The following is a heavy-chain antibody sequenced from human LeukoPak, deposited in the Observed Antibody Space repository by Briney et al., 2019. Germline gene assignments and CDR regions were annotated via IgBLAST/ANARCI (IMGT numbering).Heavy chain of an antibody. J-gene: IGHJ3*02. Sequence: PGGSLRLSCAASGFTFSSYAMSWVRQAPGKGLEWVSAISGSGGSTYYADSVKGRFTISRDNSKNTLYLQMNSLRAEDTAVYYCAKWLRYSYGYHDAFDIWGQGTMVTVSS. CDR2: ISGSGGST. D-gene: IGHD5-18*01. CDR1: GFTFSSYA. V-gene: IGHV3-23*01. CDR3: AKWLRYSYGYHDAFDI.